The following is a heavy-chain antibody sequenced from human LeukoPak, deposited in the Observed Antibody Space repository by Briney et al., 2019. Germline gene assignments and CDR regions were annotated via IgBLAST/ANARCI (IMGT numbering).Heavy chain of an antibody. CDR3: AAVKTYYYDTSGYYLPLNAFDI. D-gene: IGHD3-22*01. J-gene: IGHJ3*02. CDR2: FEPEDGQT. CDR1: GYTFTSYG. V-gene: IGHV1-24*01. Sequence: GASVKVSCKASGYTFTSYGISWVRQAPGQGLELKRGFEPEDGQTIYAQKLQGRVTMTEDTSSSTSYWEQGSLRSEDTAVYSCAAVKTYYYDTSGYYLPLNAFDILGQGTMVTGSS.